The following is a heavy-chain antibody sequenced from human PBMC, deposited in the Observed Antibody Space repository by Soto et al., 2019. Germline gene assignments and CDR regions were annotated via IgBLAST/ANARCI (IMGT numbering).Heavy chain of an antibody. CDR2: INPSSGST. CDR3: TRGAAAGPDY. V-gene: IGHV1-46*03. D-gene: IGHD6-13*01. J-gene: IGHJ4*02. CDR1: GYTFTSYY. Sequence: GASVKVSCKASGYTFTSYYMHWVRQAPGQGLEWMGIINPSSGSTTYAQKFQGRVTMTRDRSTSTVYMEVSSLRYEDTAVYYCTRGAAAGPDYWGQGTLVTVSS.